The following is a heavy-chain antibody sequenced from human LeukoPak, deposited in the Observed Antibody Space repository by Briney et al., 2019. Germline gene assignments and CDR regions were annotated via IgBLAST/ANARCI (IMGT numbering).Heavy chain of an antibody. CDR1: GFTFSSYV. V-gene: IGHV3-23*01. CDR2: ISGSGGNT. D-gene: IGHD3-22*01. Sequence: GGSLRLSCAASGFTFSSYVMSWVRQAPGKGLEWVSSISGSGGNTYYADSVKGRFTISRDNSKSTVYLQMNSLRVEDTAVYHCSKTNGYYDYWGQGTLVTVSS. CDR3: SKTNGYYDY. J-gene: IGHJ4*02.